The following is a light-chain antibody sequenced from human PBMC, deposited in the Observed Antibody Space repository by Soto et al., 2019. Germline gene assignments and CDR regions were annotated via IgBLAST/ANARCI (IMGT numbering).Light chain of an antibody. V-gene: IGKV1-9*01. J-gene: IGKJ1*01. CDR1: QGISNY. CDR2: AAS. Sequence: IQWTQSPSSLSASAGDRVTITCRASQGISNYLGWYQQRPGKAPKLLISAASTLQSGVPSRFSGSGSGTDFTLTIRCVQSEDFAVYYCQQYTNWAPCTLAQGTKVDIK. CDR3: QQYTNWAPCT.